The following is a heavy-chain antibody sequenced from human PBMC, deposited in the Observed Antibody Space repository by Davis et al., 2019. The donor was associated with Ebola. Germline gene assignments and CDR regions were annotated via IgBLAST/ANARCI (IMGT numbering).Heavy chain of an antibody. CDR2: ISSSSSTI. D-gene: IGHD1-1*01. Sequence: PGGSLRLSCAASGFTFSSYSMNWVRQAPGKGLEWVSYISSSSSTIYYADSVKGRFTISRDNAKNSLYLQMNSLRAEDTAVYYCARGERRYYYYYGMDVWGQGTTVTVSS. J-gene: IGHJ6*02. CDR3: ARGERRYYYYYGMDV. V-gene: IGHV3-48*01. CDR1: GFTFSSYS.